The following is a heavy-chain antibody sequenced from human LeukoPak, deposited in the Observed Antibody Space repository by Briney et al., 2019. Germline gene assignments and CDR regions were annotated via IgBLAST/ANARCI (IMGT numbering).Heavy chain of an antibody. J-gene: IGHJ4*02. Sequence: GGSLRLPCAASGFTFSSYAMHWVRQAPGKGLEYVSAITVDGVNTYYANSVKGRFTISRDNSKNTLYLQMGSLRGEDMAVYYFARELWTGGGDYRGQGTLVTVSS. CDR2: ITVDGVNT. CDR3: ARELWTGGGDY. D-gene: IGHD3/OR15-3a*01. V-gene: IGHV3-64*01. CDR1: GFTFSSYA.